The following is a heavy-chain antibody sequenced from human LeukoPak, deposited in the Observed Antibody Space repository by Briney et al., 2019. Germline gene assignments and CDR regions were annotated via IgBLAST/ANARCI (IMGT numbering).Heavy chain of an antibody. CDR2: INSDGSWT. CDR1: GNYW. J-gene: IGHJ4*02. CDR3: ARDYYDGSAYYSCYEY. Sequence: QSGGSLRLSCVASGNYWMHWVRQAPGKGLVWVSHINSDGSWTSYADSVKGRFTISRDNSKNTLSLQMNSLRAEDTAVYYCARDYYDGSAYYSCYEYWGQGTLVTVSS. D-gene: IGHD3-22*01. V-gene: IGHV3-74*01.